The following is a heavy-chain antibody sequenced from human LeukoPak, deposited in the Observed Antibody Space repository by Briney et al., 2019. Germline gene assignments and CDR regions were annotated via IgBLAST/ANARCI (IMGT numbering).Heavy chain of an antibody. Sequence: KPSETLSPTCTVSGGTISNYYWSWIRQPPGKGLEWIAYIDYSGSTNYNPSLKSRVTISVDASKNQFSLNLRSVTPADTAVYYCARDRRRDLLHAFDIWGQGTMVTVSS. V-gene: IGHV4-59*01. CDR3: ARDRRRDLLHAFDI. J-gene: IGHJ3*02. CDR2: IDYSGST. D-gene: IGHD1-26*01. CDR1: GGTISNYY.